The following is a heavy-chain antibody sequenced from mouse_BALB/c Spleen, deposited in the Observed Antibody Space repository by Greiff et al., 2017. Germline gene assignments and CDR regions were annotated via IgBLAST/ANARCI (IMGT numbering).Heavy chain of an antibody. CDR2: IDPSDSET. J-gene: IGHJ2*01. Sequence: VQLQQPGAELVKPGAPVKLSCKASGYTFTSYWMNWVKQRPGRGLEWIGRIDPSDSETHYNQKFKDKATLTVDKSSSTAYIQLSSLTSEDSAVYYCASDRGGYYWCFDYWGQGTTLTVSA. CDR3: ASDRGGYYWCFDY. CDR1: GYTFTSYW. V-gene: IGHV1-69*02. D-gene: IGHD2-3*01.